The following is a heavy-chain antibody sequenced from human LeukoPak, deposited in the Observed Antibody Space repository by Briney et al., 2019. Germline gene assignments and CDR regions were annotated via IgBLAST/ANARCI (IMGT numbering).Heavy chain of an antibody. CDR1: GFTVSRNH. CDR3: ARYDPNGNYPDY. CDR2: IHGSRST. D-gene: IGHD1-7*01. V-gene: IGHV3-66*02. Sequence: GGSLRLSCAASGFTVSRNHMSWIRQAPGKGPECVSIIHGSRSTYYADFVEGRCTISSDNYKKTLELQNHSLTPEDTAGYYCARYDPNGNYPDYWGQGTLVTVSS. J-gene: IGHJ4*02.